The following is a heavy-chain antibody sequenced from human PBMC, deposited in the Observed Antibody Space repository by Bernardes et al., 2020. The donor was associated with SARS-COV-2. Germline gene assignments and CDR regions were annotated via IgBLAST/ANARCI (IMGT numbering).Heavy chain of an antibody. V-gene: IGHV4-59*08. Sequence: SETLSLTCTFSVGSVSSSYWSWIRQPPGKGLEWIGYIYYSRSSNYNPSLKSRVTISVDTSKNQFSLKLSSVTAADTAVYYCARLIAVTGMSDYFDSWGQGTLVTVSS. CDR3: ARLIAVTGMSDYFDS. J-gene: IGHJ4*02. CDR1: VGSVSSSY. D-gene: IGHD6-19*01. CDR2: IYYSRSS.